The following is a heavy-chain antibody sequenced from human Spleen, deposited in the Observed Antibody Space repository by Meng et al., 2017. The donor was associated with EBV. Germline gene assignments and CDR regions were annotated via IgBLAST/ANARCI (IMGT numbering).Heavy chain of an antibody. CDR3: ARVRGSFLGGGGRFDP. D-gene: IGHD3-10*01. J-gene: IGHJ5*02. Sequence: GVEEKKHGARVKVSGKASGYNFTAYDEHWVRQAPGKGLEYMGRINPKGGGPNYAQKFQDRGTVTRNTSIYTAYMELSRLTPDDTAVYYCARVRGSFLGGGGRFDPWGQGTLVTVSS. CDR1: GYNFTAYD. CDR2: INPKGGGP. V-gene: IGHV1-2*06.